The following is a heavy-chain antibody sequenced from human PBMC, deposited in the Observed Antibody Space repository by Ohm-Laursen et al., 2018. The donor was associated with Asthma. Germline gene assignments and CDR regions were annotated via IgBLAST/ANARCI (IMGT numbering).Heavy chain of an antibody. CDR1: GFTFDDYA. CDR3: ARYYYDSSGYYSGVLTYFDY. D-gene: IGHD3-22*01. V-gene: IGHV3-9*01. CDR2: ISWNSGSI. Sequence: SLRLSCAASGFTFDDYAMHWVRQAPGKGLEWVSGISWNSGSIGYVDSVKGRFTISRDNAKNSLYLQMNSLRAEDTAVYYCARYYYDSSGYYSGVLTYFDYWGQGTLVTVSS. J-gene: IGHJ4*02.